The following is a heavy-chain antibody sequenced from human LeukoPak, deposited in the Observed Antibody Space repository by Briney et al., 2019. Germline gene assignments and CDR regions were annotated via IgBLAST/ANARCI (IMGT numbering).Heavy chain of an antibody. Sequence: GGSLSLSCAASGFTFSSYAMSWVRQAPGKGLEWVSTVSGGGGGTDYADSVKGRFTISRDNSKNMLYLQMNSLRAEDTAVYYCANGYSYYDFWGQGTLLTVSS. CDR2: VSGGGGGT. J-gene: IGHJ4*02. D-gene: IGHD5-12*01. V-gene: IGHV3-23*01. CDR3: ANGYSYYDF. CDR1: GFTFSSYA.